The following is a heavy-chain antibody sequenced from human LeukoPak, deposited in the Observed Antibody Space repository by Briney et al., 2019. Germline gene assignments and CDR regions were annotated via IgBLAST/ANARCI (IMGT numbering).Heavy chain of an antibody. V-gene: IGHV4-31*02. J-gene: IGHJ4*02. Sequence: YIYYSGSTYYNPSLKSRVTISVDTSKNQFSLKLSSVTAADTAVYYCARDPSYVWGSYRYPDWGQGTLVTVSS. CDR2: IYYSGST. D-gene: IGHD3-16*02. CDR3: ARDPSYVWGSYRYPD.